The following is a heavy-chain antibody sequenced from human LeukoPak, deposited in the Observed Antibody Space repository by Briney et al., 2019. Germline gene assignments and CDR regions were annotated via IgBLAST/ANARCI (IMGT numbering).Heavy chain of an antibody. J-gene: IGHJ4*02. D-gene: IGHD5-24*01. CDR1: GITFSDYG. V-gene: IGHV3-30*18. Sequence: GGSLRLSCAASGITFSDYGMHWVRQTPGKGLEWVAVISHDGSNKYYADSVKGRFTISRDNSKNTLYLQMNSLRAEDTAVYYCAKDRDGYNSYDYWGQGTLVIVSS. CDR3: AKDRDGYNSYDY. CDR2: ISHDGSNK.